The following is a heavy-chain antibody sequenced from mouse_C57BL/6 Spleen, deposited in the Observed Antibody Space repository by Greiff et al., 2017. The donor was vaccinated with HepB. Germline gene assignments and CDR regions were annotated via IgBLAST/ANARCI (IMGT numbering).Heavy chain of an antibody. V-gene: IGHV1-54*01. CDR3: ERAGAKGFDY. CDR2: INPGSGGT. J-gene: IGHJ2*01. CDR1: GYAFTNYL. Sequence: VQLQQSGAELVRPGTSVKVSCKASGYAFTNYLIEWVKQRPGQGLEWIGVINPGSGGTNYNEKFKGKATLTADKSSSTAYMQLSSLTSEDSAVYFCERAGAKGFDYWGQGTTLTVSS.